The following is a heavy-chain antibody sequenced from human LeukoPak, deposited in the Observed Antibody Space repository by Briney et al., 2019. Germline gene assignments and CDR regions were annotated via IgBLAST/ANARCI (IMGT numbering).Heavy chain of an antibody. D-gene: IGHD2-21*01. Sequence: SETLSLTCTVSGGSISSYYWGWIRQPPGKGLEWIGSIYYSGSTYYNPSLKSRVTISVDTSKNQFSLKLSSVTAADTAVYYCARAFLIADEYNWFDPWGQGTLVTVSS. CDR1: GGSISSYY. CDR3: ARAFLIADEYNWFDP. V-gene: IGHV4-39*07. CDR2: IYYSGST. J-gene: IGHJ5*02.